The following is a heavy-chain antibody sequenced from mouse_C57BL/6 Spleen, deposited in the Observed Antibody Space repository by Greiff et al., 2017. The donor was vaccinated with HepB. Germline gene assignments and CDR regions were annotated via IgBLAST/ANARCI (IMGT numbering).Heavy chain of an antibody. CDR2: ISSGGDYI. V-gene: IGHV5-9-1*02. CDR3: TREDYGSHFDY. CDR1: GFTFSSYA. Sequence: EVQLMESGEGLVKPGGSLKLSCAASGFTFSSYAMSWVRQTPEKRLEWVAYISSGGDYIYYADTVKGRFTISRDNARNTLYLQMSSLKSEDTAMYYCTREDYGSHFDYWGQGTTLTVSS. D-gene: IGHD1-1*01. J-gene: IGHJ2*01.